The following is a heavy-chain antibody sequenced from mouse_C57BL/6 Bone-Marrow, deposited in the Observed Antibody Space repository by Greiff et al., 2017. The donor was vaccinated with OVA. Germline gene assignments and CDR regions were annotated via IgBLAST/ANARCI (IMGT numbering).Heavy chain of an antibody. Sequence: QVQLKESDAELVKPGASVKISCKASGYTFTDYSIHWMKQRPEQGLEWIGYIYPRDGSTKYNEKFKGKATLTADKSSSTAYMQLNSLTSEDSAVYVCARGRIYYYGSSYYWGQGTTLTVSS. CDR2: IYPRDGST. CDR3: ARGRIYYYGSSYY. CDR1: GYTFTDYS. D-gene: IGHD1-1*01. J-gene: IGHJ2*01. V-gene: IGHV1-78*01.